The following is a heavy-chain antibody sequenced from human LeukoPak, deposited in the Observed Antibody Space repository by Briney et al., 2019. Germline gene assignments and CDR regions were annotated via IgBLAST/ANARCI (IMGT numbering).Heavy chain of an antibody. CDR2: ISWNSGSI. V-gene: IGHV3-9*01. CDR3: VRSVYYDSSGHYYGGYFDY. J-gene: IGHJ4*02. CDR1: GFTFDDYA. Sequence: PGGSLRLSCAASGFTFDDYAMHWVRQAPGKGLEWVSGISWNSGSIGYADSVKGRFTISRDNAKNSLYLQMNSLRAEDTAVYYCVRSVYYDSSGHYYGGYFDYWGQGTLVTVSS. D-gene: IGHD3-22*01.